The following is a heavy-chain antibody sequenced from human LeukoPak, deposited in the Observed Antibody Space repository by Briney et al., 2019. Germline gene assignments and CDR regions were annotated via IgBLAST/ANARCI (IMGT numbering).Heavy chain of an antibody. D-gene: IGHD4-17*01. Sequence: SETLSLTCTVSGGSISSYYWSWTRQPPGKGLEWIGYIYYSGSTNYNPSLKSRVTISVDTSKNQFSLKLSSVTAADTAVYYCARGYYGDYHAFDIWGQGTMVTVSS. CDR3: ARGYYGDYHAFDI. J-gene: IGHJ3*02. CDR2: IYYSGST. CDR1: GGSISSYY. V-gene: IGHV4-59*01.